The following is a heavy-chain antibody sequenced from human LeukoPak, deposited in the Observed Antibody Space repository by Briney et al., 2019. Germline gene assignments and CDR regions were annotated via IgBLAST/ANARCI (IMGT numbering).Heavy chain of an antibody. CDR2: IYTSGST. CDR1: GGSISSYY. D-gene: IGHD3-9*01. J-gene: IGHJ3*02. Sequence: SETLSLPCTVSGGSISSYYWSWIRQPAGKGLEWIGRIYTSGSTNYNPSLKSRVTMSVDTSKNQFSLKLSSVTAADTAVYYCARDRRVRYFDDDAFDIWGQGTMVTVSS. V-gene: IGHV4-4*07. CDR3: ARDRRVRYFDDDAFDI.